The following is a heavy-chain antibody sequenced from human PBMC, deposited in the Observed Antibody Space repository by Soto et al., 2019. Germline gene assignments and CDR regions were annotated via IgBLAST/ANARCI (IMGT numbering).Heavy chain of an antibody. CDR3: ARGGGSESFDY. D-gene: IGHD1-26*01. V-gene: IGHV4-30-2*01. CDR2: INHLETT. CDR1: GASITFGGYS. Sequence: SETLSLTCTVSGASITFGGYSRSWIRQTPGEGLEWIGYINHLETTFYNPSFESRLTLSIDRAKNQFSLKLHSMSAADRDVYFCARGGGSESFDYWGHG. J-gene: IGHJ4*01.